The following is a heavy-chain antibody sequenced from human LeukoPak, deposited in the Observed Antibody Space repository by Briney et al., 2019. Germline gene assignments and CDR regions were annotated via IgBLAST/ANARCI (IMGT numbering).Heavy chain of an antibody. V-gene: IGHV3-30*04. J-gene: IGHJ4*02. CDR3: ARATSGYSSGRYLSY. Sequence: GGSLRLSCAASGFTFNYYAMHWVRQAPGKGLEWVALISYDGSNKYYADSVKGRFTISRDKSKNTLYLQMNSLRAEDTALYYCARATSGYSSGRYLSYWGQGTLVTVSS. D-gene: IGHD6-19*01. CDR1: GFTFNYYA. CDR2: ISYDGSNK.